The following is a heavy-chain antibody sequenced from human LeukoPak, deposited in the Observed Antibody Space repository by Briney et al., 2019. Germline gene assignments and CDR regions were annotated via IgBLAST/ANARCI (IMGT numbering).Heavy chain of an antibody. Sequence: SGTLSLTYAVSGGSISSSYWWGWIRQPPGKGLEWIGYIYYTGSIFYNPSLKSRVAMSVDTSKNQFSLKLNSVTAVDTAVYFCALYSVPTRGFDPWGRGTLVTVSS. CDR1: GGSISSSYW. J-gene: IGHJ5*02. V-gene: IGHV4-28*05. CDR3: ALYSVPTRGFDP. CDR2: IYYTGSI. D-gene: IGHD3-10*02.